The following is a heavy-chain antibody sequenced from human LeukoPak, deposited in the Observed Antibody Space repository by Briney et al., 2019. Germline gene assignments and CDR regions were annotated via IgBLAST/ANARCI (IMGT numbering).Heavy chain of an antibody. J-gene: IGHJ4*02. V-gene: IGHV4-59*01. Sequence: SETLSLTCSVSRGSISTYYWSWIPQPPGKGLEWIGFVFYSGTTNSNPSVKSRVSMSVDMSKNHLSLELTSVTAADSAVYYCARSRSSSPYYFDTWGQGTLVTVSS. CDR2: VFYSGTT. D-gene: IGHD6-19*01. CDR3: ARSRSSSPYYFDT. CDR1: RGSISTYY.